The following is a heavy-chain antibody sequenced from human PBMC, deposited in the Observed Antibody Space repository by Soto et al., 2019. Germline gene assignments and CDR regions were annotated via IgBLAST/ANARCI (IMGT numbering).Heavy chain of an antibody. CDR2: IKQDGSEK. D-gene: IGHD6-6*01. J-gene: IGHJ4*02. Sequence: GGSLRLSCAASGFTLSNFWMSWVRQAPGKGLEWVATIKQDGSEKYYLDSVKGRFTISRDNSKNTLYLQMNSLRAEDTAVYYCAKRSSSSTFDYWGQGTLVTVSS. CDR3: AKRSSSSTFDY. V-gene: IGHV3-7*03. CDR1: GFTLSNFW.